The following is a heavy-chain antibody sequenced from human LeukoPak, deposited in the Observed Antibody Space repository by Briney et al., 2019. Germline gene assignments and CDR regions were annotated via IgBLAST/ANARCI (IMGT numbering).Heavy chain of an antibody. CDR3: ARVGRYYDSSGPFHRGGEEAFDI. Sequence: GGSLRLSCAASGFTFSSYSMNWVRQAPGKGLEWVSSISSSSSYIYYADSVKGRFTISRDNAKNSLYLQMNSLRAEDTAVYYCARVGRYYDSSGPFHRGGEEAFDIWGQGTMVTVSS. D-gene: IGHD3-22*01. V-gene: IGHV3-21*01. CDR2: ISSSSSYI. J-gene: IGHJ3*02. CDR1: GFTFSSYS.